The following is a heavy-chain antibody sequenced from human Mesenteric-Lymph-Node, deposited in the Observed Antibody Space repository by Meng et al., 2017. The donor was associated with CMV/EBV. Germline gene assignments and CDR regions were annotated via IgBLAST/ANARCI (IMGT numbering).Heavy chain of an antibody. CDR1: GFSFSSYW. CDR2: ISYSGST. J-gene: IGHJ5*02. D-gene: IGHD2-15*01. Sequence: ESLKISCAASGFSFSSYWMSWIRQPPGKGLEWIGYISYSGSTDYNPSLKSRVTISVDTSKNQFSLKLSSVTAADTAVYYCARVRVVANLSQWVNWFDPWGQGTLVTVSS. V-gene: IGHV4-59*01. CDR3: ARVRVVANLSQWVNWFDP.